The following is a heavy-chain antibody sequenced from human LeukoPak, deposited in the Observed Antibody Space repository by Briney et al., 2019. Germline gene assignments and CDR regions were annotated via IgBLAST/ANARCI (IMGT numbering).Heavy chain of an antibody. CDR2: ISYDGSNK. CDR3: ARDLAAVNWFDP. Sequence: GRSLRLSCAASGFTFSSYAMHWVRQAPGKGLEWVAVISYDGSNKYYADSVKGRFTISRDNSKNTLYLQMNSLRAEDTAVYYCARDLAAVNWFDPWGQGTLVTVSS. CDR1: GFTFSSYA. D-gene: IGHD2-15*01. J-gene: IGHJ5*02. V-gene: IGHV3-30-3*01.